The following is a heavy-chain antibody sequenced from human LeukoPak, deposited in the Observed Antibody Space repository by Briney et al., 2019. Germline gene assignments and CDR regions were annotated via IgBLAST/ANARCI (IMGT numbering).Heavy chain of an antibody. CDR1: GYSFTSYW. V-gene: IGHV5-51*01. CDR3: ARPYAPYGDPDYFDY. J-gene: IGHJ4*02. Sequence: GESLKISCKGSGYSFTSYWIGWVRQMPGKGLEWMGIIYPGDSDTRYSPSFQGQVTISADKSISTAYLQWSSLKASDTAMYYCARPYAPYGDPDYFDYWGEGTLVSVSS. CDR2: IYPGDSDT. D-gene: IGHD4-17*01.